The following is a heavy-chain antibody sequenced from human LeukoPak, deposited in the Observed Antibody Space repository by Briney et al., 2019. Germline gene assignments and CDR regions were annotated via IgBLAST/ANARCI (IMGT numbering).Heavy chain of an antibody. Sequence: GGSLRLSCAASGFTFSSYSMNWVRQAPGKGLEWVSSISSSSSYIYYADSVKGRFTISRDNAKNSLYRQMNSLRAEDTAVYYCARDGGITLVRGVIMGDYYYYYMDVWGRGTTVTASS. J-gene: IGHJ6*03. D-gene: IGHD3-10*01. V-gene: IGHV3-21*01. CDR2: ISSSSSYI. CDR3: ARDGGITLVRGVIMGDYYYYYMDV. CDR1: GFTFSSYS.